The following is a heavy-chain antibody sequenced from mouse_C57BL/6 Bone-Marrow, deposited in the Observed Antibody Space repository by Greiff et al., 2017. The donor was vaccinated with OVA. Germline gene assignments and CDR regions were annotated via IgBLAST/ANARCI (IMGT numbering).Heavy chain of an antibody. V-gene: IGHV1-15*01. CDR1: GYTFTDYE. Sequence: VQLQQSGAELVRPGASVTLSCKASGYTFTDYEMHWVKQTPVHGLEWIGAIDPETGGTAYNQKFKGKAILTADKSSSTAYMELRSLTSEDSAVYYCTRSGNGNHVYWYFDVWGTGTTVTVSS. CDR3: TRSGNGNHVYWYFDV. D-gene: IGHD2-1*01. CDR2: IDPETGGT. J-gene: IGHJ1*03.